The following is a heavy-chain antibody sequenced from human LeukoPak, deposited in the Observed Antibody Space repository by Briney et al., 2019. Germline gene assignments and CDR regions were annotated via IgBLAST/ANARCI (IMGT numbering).Heavy chain of an antibody. Sequence: GGSLRLSCAASGSTFSTYEMTWVRQSPGKGLEWVSYISSSGSTIYYADSVKGRFTISRDNARNSLYLQMNSLRAEDTAVYYCARDDDYGGAEGYWGQGTLVTVSS. D-gene: IGHD4-23*01. J-gene: IGHJ4*02. CDR2: ISSSGSTI. CDR1: GSTFSTYE. V-gene: IGHV3-48*03. CDR3: ARDDDYGGAEGY.